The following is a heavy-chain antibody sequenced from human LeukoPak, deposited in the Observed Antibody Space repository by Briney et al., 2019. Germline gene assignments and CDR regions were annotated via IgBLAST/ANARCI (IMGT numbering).Heavy chain of an antibody. J-gene: IGHJ3*02. V-gene: IGHV3-30*03. D-gene: IGHD3-10*01. Sequence: GGSLRLSCAASGFSFSGYGMHWVRQAPGKGLEWLAVISYDASDEYYADSVKGRFTISRDNSKNTLYLQMNSLRAEDTAVYYCTLLWFGELLAGRAAFDIWGQGTMVTVSS. CDR2: ISYDASDE. CDR3: TLLWFGELLAGRAAFDI. CDR1: GFSFSGYG.